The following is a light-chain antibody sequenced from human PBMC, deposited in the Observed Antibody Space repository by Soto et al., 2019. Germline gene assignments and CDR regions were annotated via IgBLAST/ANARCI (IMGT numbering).Light chain of an antibody. V-gene: IGKV3-15*01. Sequence: ELVFTQSPGTPSLSPGERAPLSCRASQTIDNTLAWYQRKPGQAPRLLIYDASTRATGVPARFSGSGSGTDFTLTISSLQSEDFAVYYCQHYNYWPYTFGQGTKVDIK. CDR1: QTIDNT. CDR2: DAS. J-gene: IGKJ2*01. CDR3: QHYNYWPYT.